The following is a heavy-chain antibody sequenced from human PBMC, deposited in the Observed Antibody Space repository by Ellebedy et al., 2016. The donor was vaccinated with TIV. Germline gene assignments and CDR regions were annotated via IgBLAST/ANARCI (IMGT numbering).Heavy chain of an antibody. CDR1: GFTFSSYE. CDR2: ISVTGATI. V-gene: IGHV3-48*03. J-gene: IGHJ4*02. Sequence: GESLKISCAASGFTFSSYEMTWVRQAPGKAPEWLSYISVTGATIYYADSVRGRFTISRDNAKNSLYLQMNSLRAEDTAVYYCGRLELRKLAPDYWGQGTLVTISS. D-gene: IGHD1-1*01. CDR3: GRLELRKLAPDY.